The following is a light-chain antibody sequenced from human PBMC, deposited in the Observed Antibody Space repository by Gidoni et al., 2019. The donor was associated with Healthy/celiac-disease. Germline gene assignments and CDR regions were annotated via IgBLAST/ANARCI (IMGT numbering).Light chain of an antibody. Sequence: DIQMTQSPSSLSASVGDRVTITCRASQSISSYLNLYQQKPGKAPKLLIYAASSLQSGVPSRFSGSGSGTDFTLTISSLQPEDFATYYCQQSYSTPWTFXQXTKVEIK. CDR1: QSISSY. J-gene: IGKJ1*01. CDR2: AAS. CDR3: QQSYSTPWT. V-gene: IGKV1-39*01.